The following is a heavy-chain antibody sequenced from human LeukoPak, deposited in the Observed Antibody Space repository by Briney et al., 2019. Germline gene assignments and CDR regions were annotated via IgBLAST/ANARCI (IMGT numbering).Heavy chain of an antibody. V-gene: IGHV3-23*01. CDR2: ISGRGDTT. CDR1: GFIFSNYA. CDR3: AREIGQLDS. D-gene: IGHD2/OR15-2a*01. Sequence: GGSLRLSCAASGFIFSNYAMRWVRQAPGKGLEWVSVISGRGDTTYYADSVKGQFTISRDNSKNTLYLQMNSLRAVDTAVYYCAREIGQLDSWGQGTLVTVSS. J-gene: IGHJ4*02.